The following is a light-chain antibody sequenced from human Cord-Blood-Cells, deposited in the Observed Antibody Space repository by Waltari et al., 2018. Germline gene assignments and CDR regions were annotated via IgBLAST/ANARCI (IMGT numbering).Light chain of an antibody. J-gene: IGLJ3*02. Sequence: QSALTQPASVSGSPGQSITIYCTGTSSDVGGYNSVSWYQQHPGKAPKLMIYDVSNRPSGVSNRFSGSKSVNTASLTISGLQAEDEADYYCSSYTSSSTRVFGGGTKLTVL. CDR2: DVS. CDR1: SSDVGGYNS. V-gene: IGLV2-14*01. CDR3: SSYTSSSTRV.